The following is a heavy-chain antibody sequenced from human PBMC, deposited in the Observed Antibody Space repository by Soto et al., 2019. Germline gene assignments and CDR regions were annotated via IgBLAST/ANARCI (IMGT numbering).Heavy chain of an antibody. CDR3: AKDIIPGSRYGMDV. CDR2: ISWNSGSI. CDR1: GFTFDDYA. V-gene: IGHV3-9*01. J-gene: IGHJ6*02. D-gene: IGHD6-13*01. Sequence: GGSLRLSCAASGFTFDDYAMHWVRQAPGKGLEWVSGISWNSGSIGYADSVKGRFTISRDNAKNSLYLQMNSLRAEDTALYYCAKDIIPGSRYGMDVWGQGTTVTVSS.